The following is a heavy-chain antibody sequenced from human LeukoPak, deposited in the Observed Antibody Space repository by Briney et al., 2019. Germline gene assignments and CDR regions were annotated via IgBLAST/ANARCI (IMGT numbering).Heavy chain of an antibody. CDR3: ASRKRSRMLDY. D-gene: IGHD1-14*01. V-gene: IGHV3-23*01. CDR1: GFTFSSYA. Sequence: GGSLRLSCAAAGFTFSSYAMSWVRQARGKGMEWVSAISGCGGSTYYADSVKGRFTISRDNSKTTLYLQMNSLRAEDTAVYYCASRKRSRMLDYWGQGPLLTVSS. CDR2: ISGCGGST. J-gene: IGHJ4*02.